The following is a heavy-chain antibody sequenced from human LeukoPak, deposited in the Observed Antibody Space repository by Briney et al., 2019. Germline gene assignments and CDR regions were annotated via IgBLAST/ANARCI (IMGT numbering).Heavy chain of an antibody. CDR1: GGSFSGYY. CDR2: INHSGST. Sequence: SETLSLTCAVDGGSFSGYYWSWIRQPPGKGLEWIGEINHSGSTNYNPSLKSRVTISVDTSKNQFSLKLSSVTAADTAVYYCARAGIAAAGTDFDYWGQGTLVTVSS. V-gene: IGHV4-34*01. J-gene: IGHJ4*02. CDR3: ARAGIAAAGTDFDY. D-gene: IGHD6-13*01.